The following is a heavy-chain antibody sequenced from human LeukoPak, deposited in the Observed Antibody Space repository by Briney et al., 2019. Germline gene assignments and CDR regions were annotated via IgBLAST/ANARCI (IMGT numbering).Heavy chain of an antibody. CDR1: GGSITSSQHW. V-gene: IGHV4-4*02. CDR3: ATYSTGFDI. Sequence: SETLSLTCAVSGGSITSSQHWWSWARQPPGKGLEWIGEVYHSGTTNYNPSLKSRVTISVDTSKKQFSLKLSSVTAADTAVYYCATYSTGFDIWGQGTVVTVSS. J-gene: IGHJ3*02. D-gene: IGHD6-19*01. CDR2: VYHSGTT.